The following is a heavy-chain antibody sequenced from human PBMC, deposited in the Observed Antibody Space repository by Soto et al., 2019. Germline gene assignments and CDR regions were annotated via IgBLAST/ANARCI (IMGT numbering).Heavy chain of an antibody. D-gene: IGHD6-19*01. J-gene: IGHJ4*02. CDR1: GFTFSSHW. CDR2: IKQDGSEK. V-gene: IGHV3-7*01. Sequence: GGSLRLSCAASGFTFSSHWMSWVRQAPGKGLEWVANIKQDGSEKYYVDSVKGRFTISRDNAKNSLYLQMNSLRAEDTAVYYCARDYRAVAGPSGYWGQGTLVTVSS. CDR3: ARDYRAVAGPSGY.